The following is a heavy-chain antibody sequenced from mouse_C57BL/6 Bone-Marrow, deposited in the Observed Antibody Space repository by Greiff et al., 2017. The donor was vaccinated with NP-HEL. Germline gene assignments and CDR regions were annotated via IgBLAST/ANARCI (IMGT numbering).Heavy chain of an antibody. CDR3: ARSYSNWPMAY. V-gene: IGHV1-55*01. CDR1: GYTFTSYW. Sequence: QVHVKQPGAELVKPGASVKMSCKASGYTFTSYWITWVKQRPGQGLEWIGDIYPGSGSTNYNEKFKSKATLTVDTSSSTAYMQLSSLTSEDSAVYYCARSYSNWPMAYWGQGTLVTVSA. D-gene: IGHD2-5*01. J-gene: IGHJ3*01. CDR2: IYPGSGST.